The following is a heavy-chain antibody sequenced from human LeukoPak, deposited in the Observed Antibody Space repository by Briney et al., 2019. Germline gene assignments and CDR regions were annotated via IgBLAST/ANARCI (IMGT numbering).Heavy chain of an antibody. D-gene: IGHD3-3*02. V-gene: IGHV3-30*18. CDR2: ISYDGSNK. J-gene: IGHJ4*02. CDR3: AKDIRY. CDR1: GFTFSSYG. Sequence: GGSLRLSCAASGFTFSSYGMHWVRQAPGKGLEWVAVISYDGSNKYYADSVKGRFTISSDNSKNTLYLQMNSLRAEDTAVYYCAKDIRYWGQGTLVTVSS.